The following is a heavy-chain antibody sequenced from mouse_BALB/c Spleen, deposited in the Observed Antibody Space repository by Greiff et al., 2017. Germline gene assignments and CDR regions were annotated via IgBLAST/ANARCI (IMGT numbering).Heavy chain of an antibody. D-gene: IGHD2-12*01. CDR2: IDPENGDT. CDR3: NEELRRVY. CDR1: GFNIKDYY. V-gene: IGHV14-4*02. J-gene: IGHJ3*01. Sequence: EVQLQESGAELVRPGASVKLSCTASGFNIKDYYMHWVKQRPEQGLEWIGWIDPENGDTEYAPKFQGKATMTADTSSNTANLQLSSLASEVTAVYYCNEELRRVYWGQGTLVTVSA.